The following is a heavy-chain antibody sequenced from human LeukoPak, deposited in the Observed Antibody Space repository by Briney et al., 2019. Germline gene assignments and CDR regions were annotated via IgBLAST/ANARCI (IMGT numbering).Heavy chain of an antibody. V-gene: IGHV1-8*01. Sequence: ASVKVSCKASGYTFTTYDINWVRQATGQGLEWMGWMNPNSGNTGYAQKSQGRLTMTRNTSISTAYMELSSLRSEDTAVYYCAAQLPSDYWGQGTLVTVSS. J-gene: IGHJ4*02. CDR3: AAQLPSDY. CDR2: MNPNSGNT. CDR1: GYTFTTYD. D-gene: IGHD2-2*01.